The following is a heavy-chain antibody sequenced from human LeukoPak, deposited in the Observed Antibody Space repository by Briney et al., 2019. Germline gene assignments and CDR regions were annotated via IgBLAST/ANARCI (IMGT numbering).Heavy chain of an antibody. CDR2: INPSGGST. J-gene: IGHJ4*02. V-gene: IGHV1-46*01. Sequence: ASVTVSFTASGYTFTIYYMHWVRQAPGQGRGGVGVINPSGGSTSYAQKFQRRVTLTRDMSTSTVYMELSSLRSEDTAVYYCARAVMDDSSGYSYYFDYWGQGTLVTVSS. CDR1: GYTFTIYY. CDR3: ARAVMDDSSGYSYYFDY. D-gene: IGHD3-22*01.